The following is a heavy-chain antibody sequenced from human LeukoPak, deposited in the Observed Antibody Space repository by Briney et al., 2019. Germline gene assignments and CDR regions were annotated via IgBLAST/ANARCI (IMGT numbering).Heavy chain of an antibody. Sequence: PSETLPLTCTVSGGSISSYYWSWIRQPPGKGLEWIGHIYYTGSTNYNPSLKSRVTISVDTSKNQFSRKLSSVTAADTAVYYCARDLAREDAFDIWGQGTMVTVSS. J-gene: IGHJ3*02. CDR3: ARDLAREDAFDI. CDR1: GGSISSYY. V-gene: IGHV4-59*01. D-gene: IGHD2-21*01. CDR2: IYYTGST.